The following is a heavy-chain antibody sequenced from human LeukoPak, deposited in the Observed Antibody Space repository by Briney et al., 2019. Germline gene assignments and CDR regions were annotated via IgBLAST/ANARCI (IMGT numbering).Heavy chain of an antibody. Sequence: GESLKISCKGSGFTFRNSWIAWVRQMPGKGLEWMGIIYPGDSDTRYSPSFQGQVTISADKSITTAYLQWSSLKASDTAMYYCARRSSGWDVDYWGQGTLVTVSS. J-gene: IGHJ4*02. V-gene: IGHV5-51*01. CDR2: IYPGDSDT. CDR1: GFTFRNSW. D-gene: IGHD6-19*01. CDR3: ARRSSGWDVDY.